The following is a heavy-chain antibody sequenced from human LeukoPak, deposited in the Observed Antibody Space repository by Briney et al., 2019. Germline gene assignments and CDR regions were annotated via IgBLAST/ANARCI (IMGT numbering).Heavy chain of an antibody. V-gene: IGHV1-69*13. CDR2: IIPIFGTA. CDR1: GGTFSSYA. Sequence: VASVKVSCKASGGTFSSYAISWVRQAPGQGLEWMGGIIPIFGTANYAQKFQGRVTITADDSTSTAYMELSSLRAEDTAVYYCARDLLGSHTSYSSGAWDYWGQGTLVTVSS. J-gene: IGHJ4*02. CDR3: ARDLLGSHTSYSSGAWDY. D-gene: IGHD3-9*01.